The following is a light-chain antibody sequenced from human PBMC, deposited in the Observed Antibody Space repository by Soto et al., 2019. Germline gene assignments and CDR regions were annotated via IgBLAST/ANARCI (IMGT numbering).Light chain of an antibody. CDR1: QSISSD. CDR2: GAS. Sequence: EIVMTQSPATLSVSPGESATLSCRASQSISSDLAWYQQQPGQPPRLLIYGASTRATGVPARFTGSGSGSDFTLTISGLQSEDFAVYYCQQGHNWHINFGQGTRLEI. V-gene: IGKV3-15*01. CDR3: QQGHNWHIN. J-gene: IGKJ2*01.